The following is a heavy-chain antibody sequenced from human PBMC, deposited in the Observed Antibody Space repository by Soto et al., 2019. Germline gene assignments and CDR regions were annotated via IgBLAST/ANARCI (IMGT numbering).Heavy chain of an antibody. CDR2: MYNTGST. CDR3: ASQVVTATHYYYYYGMDV. V-gene: IGHV4-59*12. Sequence: PSETLSLTYTVSGGSISRCYWRWSRQLPGKGLEWIGYMYNTGSTVYNPSFKSRVTISVDTSKNQFSLKLSSVTAADTAVYYCASQVVTATHYYYYYGMDVWGQGTTVP. D-gene: IGHD2-21*02. CDR1: GGSISRCY. J-gene: IGHJ6*02.